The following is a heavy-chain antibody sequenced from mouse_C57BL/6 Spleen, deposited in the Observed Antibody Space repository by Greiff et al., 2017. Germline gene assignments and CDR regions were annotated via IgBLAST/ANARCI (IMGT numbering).Heavy chain of an antibody. CDR2: IYPGSGST. CDR1: GYTFTSYW. Sequence: VQLQQPGAELVKPGASVKMSCKASGYTFTSYWITWVKQRPGQGLEWIGDIYPGSGSTNYNEKFKSKATLTVDTSSSTAYMKLSSLTSEDSAVYYCALYYGNYGRFAYWGQGTLVTVSA. D-gene: IGHD2-1*01. V-gene: IGHV1-55*01. CDR3: ALYYGNYGRFAY. J-gene: IGHJ3*01.